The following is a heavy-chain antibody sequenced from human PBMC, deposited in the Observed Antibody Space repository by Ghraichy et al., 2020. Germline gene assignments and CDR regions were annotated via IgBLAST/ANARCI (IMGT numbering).Heavy chain of an antibody. Sequence: GGSLRLSCAASGFTFDDYTMHWVRQAPGKGLEWVSLISWDGGSTYYADSVKGRFTISRDNSKNSLYLQMNSLRTEDTALYYCAKDGASGLWLRNYFDYWGQGTLVTVSS. V-gene: IGHV3-43*01. D-gene: IGHD5-12*01. J-gene: IGHJ4*02. CDR2: ISWDGGST. CDR1: GFTFDDYT. CDR3: AKDGASGLWLRNYFDY.